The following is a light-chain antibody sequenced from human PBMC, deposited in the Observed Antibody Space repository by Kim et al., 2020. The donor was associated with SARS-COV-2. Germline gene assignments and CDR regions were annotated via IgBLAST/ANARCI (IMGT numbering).Light chain of an antibody. J-gene: IGLJ1*01. CDR3: NSRDSSGNHYV. CDR2: GKN. CDR1: SLRSYY. V-gene: IGLV3-19*01. Sequence: LGQTVRSTCQGDSLRSYYASWYQQKPGQAPVLVIYGKNNRPSGIPDRFSGSSSGNTASLTITGAQAEDEADYYCNSRDSSGNHYVFGTGTKVTVL.